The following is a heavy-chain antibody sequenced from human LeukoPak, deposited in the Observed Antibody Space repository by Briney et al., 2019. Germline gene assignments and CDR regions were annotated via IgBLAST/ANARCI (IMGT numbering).Heavy chain of an antibody. CDR3: ARDRRYCSSTSCQAPFDY. CDR1: GYTFTTYA. CDR2: INAGSGNT. Sequence: ASVKVSCKASGYTFTTYAIHWVRQAPGQRLEWMGWINAGSGNTKYSQEFQGRVTMTTDTSKSTAYMELRSLRSDDTAVYYCARDRRYCSSTSCQAPFDYWGQGTLVTVSS. V-gene: IGHV1-3*01. D-gene: IGHD2-2*01. J-gene: IGHJ4*02.